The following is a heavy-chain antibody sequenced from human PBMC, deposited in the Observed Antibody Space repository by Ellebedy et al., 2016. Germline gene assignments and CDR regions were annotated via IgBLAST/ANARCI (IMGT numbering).Heavy chain of an antibody. CDR1: GLSFGNFF. Sequence: GESLKISCVASGLSFGNFFMSWVRQAPGGGLEWVSTISGGGDATVYADSVKGRFTISRDNSRNTLYLQMNSLRAEDTAMYYCHYGHYSGSWGQGTLVTVSS. CDR3: HYGHYSGS. J-gene: IGHJ4*02. D-gene: IGHD4-17*01. CDR2: ISGGGDAT. V-gene: IGHV3-23*01.